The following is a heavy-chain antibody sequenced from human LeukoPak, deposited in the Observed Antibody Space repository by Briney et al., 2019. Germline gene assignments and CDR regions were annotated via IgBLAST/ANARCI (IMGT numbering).Heavy chain of an antibody. J-gene: IGHJ3*02. CDR3: AKDPSWIQLWEDAFDI. D-gene: IGHD5-18*01. CDR2: ISASGP. Sequence: GGSLRLSCAASGFTFSRLAMTWVRQAPGKGLEWVSTISASGPYYADAVRGRFTISRDNSRNTLSLQMDSLRAEDTAVYYCAKDPSWIQLWEDAFDIWGQGTMVTVSS. V-gene: IGHV3-23*01. CDR1: GFTFSRLA.